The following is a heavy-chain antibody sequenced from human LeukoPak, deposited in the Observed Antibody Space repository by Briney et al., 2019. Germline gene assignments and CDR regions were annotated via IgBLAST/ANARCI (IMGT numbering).Heavy chain of an antibody. V-gene: IGHV3-7*03. J-gene: IGHJ5*02. Sequence: PGGSLRLSCAVSGFTFRSYWMGWVRQTPGKVLEWVANITPDGSDKYYVVSVKGRFTISRDNAKNSLYLQMNSLRAEDTAVYYYAKGTKAHILTAYMRDRWFDPWGQGTLVTVSS. CDR3: AKGTKAHILTAYMRDRWFDP. CDR2: ITPDGSDK. D-gene: IGHD3-9*01. CDR1: GFTFRSYW.